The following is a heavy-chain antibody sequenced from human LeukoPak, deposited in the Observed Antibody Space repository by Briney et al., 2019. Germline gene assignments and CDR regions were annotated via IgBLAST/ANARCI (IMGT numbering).Heavy chain of an antibody. J-gene: IGHJ6*02. CDR3: ARVLPALPTTVVTLTAYYYYGMDV. Sequence: AASVKVSCKASGYTFTSYGISWVRQAPGQGLEWMGWISAYNGNTNYAQKLQGRVTMTTDTSTSTAYMELRSLRSDDTAVYYCARVLPALPTTVVTLTAYYYYGMDVWGRGTTVTVSS. D-gene: IGHD4-23*01. CDR1: GYTFTSYG. CDR2: ISAYNGNT. V-gene: IGHV1-18*01.